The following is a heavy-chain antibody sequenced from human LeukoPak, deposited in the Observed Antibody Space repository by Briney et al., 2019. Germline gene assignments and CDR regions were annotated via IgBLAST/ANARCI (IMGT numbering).Heavy chain of an antibody. Sequence: GSLRLSCAASGFPFSSYAMSWVRQAPGKGLEWVSTISGSGDTTYYADSVKGRFTISRDNSKNTLYIQMNTLRADDTAVYYCAKYIYISSGHFDCWGQGTLVTVSS. CDR2: ISGSGDTT. CDR1: GFPFSSYA. J-gene: IGHJ4*02. V-gene: IGHV3-23*01. CDR3: AKYIYISSGHFDC. D-gene: IGHD6-6*01.